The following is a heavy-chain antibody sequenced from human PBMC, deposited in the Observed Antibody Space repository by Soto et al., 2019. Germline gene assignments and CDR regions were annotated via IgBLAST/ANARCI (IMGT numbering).Heavy chain of an antibody. CDR2: IYSSENT. V-gene: IGHV4-39*01. Sequence: QLQLQESGPGLVKPSETLSLTCTVSGGSVSSNSYSWGWIRQSPGKGLEWIGTIYSSENTYYNPSLRCRVTISVDTSKNEFSLRLSSVTAADTAVYYCARLNGYCVSTNCHGYYGMDVWGKGTTVTVSS. D-gene: IGHD2-2*03. CDR1: GGSVSSNSYS. CDR3: ARLNGYCVSTNCHGYYGMDV. J-gene: IGHJ6*04.